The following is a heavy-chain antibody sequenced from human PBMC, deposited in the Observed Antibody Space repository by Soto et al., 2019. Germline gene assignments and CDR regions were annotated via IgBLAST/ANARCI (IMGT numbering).Heavy chain of an antibody. D-gene: IGHD5-12*01. CDR1: GYTFTSYA. J-gene: IGHJ4*02. CDR3: ERDRDGYNYGIDY. Sequence: QVQLVQSGAEVKKPGASVKVSCKASGYTFTSYAMHWGRQAPGQRLEWMGWINAGNGNTKYSQKFQGRVTITRDTSASTAYMELSSLRSEDTAVYYCERDRDGYNYGIDYWGQGTLVTVSS. CDR2: INAGNGNT. V-gene: IGHV1-3*01.